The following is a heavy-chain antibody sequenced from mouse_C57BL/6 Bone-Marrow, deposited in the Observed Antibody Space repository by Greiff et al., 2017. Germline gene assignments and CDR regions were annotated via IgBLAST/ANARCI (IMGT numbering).Heavy chain of an antibody. CDR3: TDGNYWYCYV. V-gene: IGHV14-1*01. D-gene: IGHD2-1*01. J-gene: IGHJ1*03. CDR2: IDPADGDT. CDR1: GFNIKDYY. Sequence: VQLQQSGAELVRPGASVKLSCTASGFNIKDYYMHWVKQRPEQGLEWIGRIDPADGDTEYAPKFQGKATMTADTSSNTAYLQLSSLTSEDTAVYYCTDGNYWYCYVWGTGTTVTVSS.